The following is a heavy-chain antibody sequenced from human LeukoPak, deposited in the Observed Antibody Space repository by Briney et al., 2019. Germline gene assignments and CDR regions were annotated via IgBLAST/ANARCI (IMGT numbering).Heavy chain of an antibody. CDR3: AKYDNGFFYYYLDV. CDR2: ISGRGITT. CDR1: GFTFSTYG. V-gene: IGHV3-23*01. J-gene: IGHJ6*03. Sequence: GGSLRLSCATSGFTFSTYGMTWVRQAPGKGLELVAGISGRGITTAYAESVEGRFTISRDNSKNTLYVQVDSLRVEDTAVYYCAKYDNGFFYYYLDVWGKGTTVTVSS. D-gene: IGHD3-22*01.